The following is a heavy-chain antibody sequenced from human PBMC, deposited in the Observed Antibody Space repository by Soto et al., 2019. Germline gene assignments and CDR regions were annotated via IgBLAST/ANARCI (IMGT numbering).Heavy chain of an antibody. V-gene: IGHV3-74*01. CDR3: ARETSSWSPYAFDI. J-gene: IGHJ3*02. CDR1: GFTFSSYW. Sequence: PGGSLRLSCAASGFTFSSYWMHWVRQAPGKGLVWVSRINSDGSSTSYADSVKGRFTISRDNAKNTLYLQMNSLRAEDTAVYYCARETSSWSPYAFDIWGQGTMVTVSS. D-gene: IGHD6-19*01. CDR2: INSDGSST.